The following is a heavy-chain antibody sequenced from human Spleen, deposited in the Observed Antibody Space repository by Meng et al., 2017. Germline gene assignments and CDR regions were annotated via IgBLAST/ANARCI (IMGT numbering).Heavy chain of an antibody. Sequence: QVQLQQWGAGLLKPSGTLSLTCAVYGGSFSGYYWSWIRQPPGKGLEWIGEINHSGSTNYNPSLKSRVTISVDTSKNQFSLKLSSVTAADTAVYYCASGGVRYFDWPLNRAYYFDYWGQGTLVTVSS. D-gene: IGHD3-9*01. J-gene: IGHJ4*02. CDR1: GGSFSGYY. CDR2: INHSGST. V-gene: IGHV4-34*01. CDR3: ASGGVRYFDWPLNRAYYFDY.